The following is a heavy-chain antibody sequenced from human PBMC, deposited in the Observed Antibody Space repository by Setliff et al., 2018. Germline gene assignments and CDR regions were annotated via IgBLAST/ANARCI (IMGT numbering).Heavy chain of an antibody. J-gene: IGHJ4*02. CDR2: IYYSGST. Sequence: SETLSLTCTVSGGSISSSSYYWGWIRQPPGKGLEWIGSIYYSGSTYYNPSLKSRVTISVDTSKNQFSLKLSSVTAADTAVYYCARGPCSGGSCYYQDYWGQGTLVTVSS. D-gene: IGHD2-15*01. CDR1: GGSISSSSYY. V-gene: IGHV4-39*07. CDR3: ARGPCSGGSCYYQDY.